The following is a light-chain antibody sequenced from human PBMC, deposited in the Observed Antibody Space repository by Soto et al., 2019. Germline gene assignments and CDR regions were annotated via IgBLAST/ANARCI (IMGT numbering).Light chain of an antibody. CDR2: DAS. Sequence: DIQMTQYPSTLSASVGDRVTITCRASQSLSNRLAWYQQKPGKAPKVLIYDASSLESGVPSRFSGSGSGTDFILTISSLQPDDFATYYCQYYAGVWAFGQGTKVDLK. CDR3: QYYAGVWA. V-gene: IGKV1-5*01. CDR1: QSLSNR. J-gene: IGKJ1*01.